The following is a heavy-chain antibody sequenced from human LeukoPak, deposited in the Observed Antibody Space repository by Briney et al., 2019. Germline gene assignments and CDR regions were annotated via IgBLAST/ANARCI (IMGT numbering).Heavy chain of an antibody. CDR1: GYTFTSYD. Sequence: ASVKVSCKASGYTFTSYDINWVRQATGQELEWMGWMNPNSGNTGYAQKFQGRVTMTRNTSISTAYMELSSLRSEDTAVYYCARGWELRVYYYMDVWGKGTTVTVSS. CDR3: ARGWELRVYYYMDV. V-gene: IGHV1-8*01. J-gene: IGHJ6*03. D-gene: IGHD1-26*01. CDR2: MNPNSGNT.